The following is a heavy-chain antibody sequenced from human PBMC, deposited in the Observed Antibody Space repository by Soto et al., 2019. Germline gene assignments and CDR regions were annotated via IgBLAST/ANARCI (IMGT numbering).Heavy chain of an antibody. CDR3: ARYYGSLNV. Sequence: PSETLSLTCTVSGGSINTDYWSWIRQPPGKGLEWIGYIYHTGRANHNPSLKSRVTISIDTSKNQFSLKLNSVTAADTAVYYCARYYGSLNVWGKGTTVTVSS. CDR2: IYHTGRA. CDR1: GGSINTDY. J-gene: IGHJ6*04. D-gene: IGHD3-3*01. V-gene: IGHV4-59*01.